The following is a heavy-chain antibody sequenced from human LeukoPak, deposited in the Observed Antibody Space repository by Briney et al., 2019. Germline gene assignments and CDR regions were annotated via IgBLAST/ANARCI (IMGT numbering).Heavy chain of an antibody. CDR3: ARNAGDY. CDR2: IYISGNT. D-gene: IGHD1-1*01. Sequence: PSETLSLTCTVSGGSISDFYWSWIRQPAGEGLEWIGRIYISGNTNYNPSLKSRVTMSLDTSKNHFSLRLRSVTAADTAVYYCARNAGDYWGQGTLVTVSS. V-gene: IGHV4-4*07. J-gene: IGHJ4*02. CDR1: GGSISDFY.